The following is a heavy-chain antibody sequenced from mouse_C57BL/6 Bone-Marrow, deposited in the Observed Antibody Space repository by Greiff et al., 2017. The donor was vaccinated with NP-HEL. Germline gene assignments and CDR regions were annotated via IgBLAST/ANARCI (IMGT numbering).Heavy chain of an antibody. Sequence: VQLQQSGAELVRPGTSVKVSCKASGYAFTNYLIEWVKQRPGRGLEWIGVINPGSGGTNYNEKFKGKATLTADKSSSTAYMQLSSLTSEDSAVYFCARRNDCYSFDYWGQGTTLTVSS. V-gene: IGHV1-54*01. D-gene: IGHD2-3*01. J-gene: IGHJ2*01. CDR3: ARRNDCYSFDY. CDR2: INPGSGGT. CDR1: GYAFTNYL.